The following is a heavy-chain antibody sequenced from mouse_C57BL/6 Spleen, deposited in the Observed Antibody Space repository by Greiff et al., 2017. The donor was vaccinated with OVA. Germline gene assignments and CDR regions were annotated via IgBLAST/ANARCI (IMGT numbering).Heavy chain of an antibody. CDR1: GFTFSDYG. Sequence: EVKLMESGGGLVKPGGSLKLSCAASGFTFSDYGMHWVRQAPEKGLEWVAYISSGSSTIYYADTVKGRFTISRDNAKNTLFLQMTSLRTEDTAMYYSASYYGSTPYAMDYWGQGTSVTVSS. CDR2: ISSGSSTI. V-gene: IGHV5-17*01. D-gene: IGHD1-1*01. J-gene: IGHJ4*01. CDR3: ASYYGSTPYAMDY.